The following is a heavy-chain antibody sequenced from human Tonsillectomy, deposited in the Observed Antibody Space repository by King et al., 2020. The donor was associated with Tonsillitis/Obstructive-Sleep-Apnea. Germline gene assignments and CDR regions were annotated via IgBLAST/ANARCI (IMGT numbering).Heavy chain of an antibody. D-gene: IGHD3-3*01. J-gene: IGHJ4*02. CDR1: GYSFTSYW. Sequence: QLVQSGAEVKKPGESLKISCKGSGYSFTSYWIGWVRQMPGKGLEWMGIIYPGDSDTRYSPSFQGQVTISADKSISTAYLQWSSLQASDTAMYYCARRYDFWSGYYPFDYWGQGTLVTVSS. CDR3: ARRYDFWSGYYPFDY. V-gene: IGHV5-51*01. CDR2: IYPGDSDT.